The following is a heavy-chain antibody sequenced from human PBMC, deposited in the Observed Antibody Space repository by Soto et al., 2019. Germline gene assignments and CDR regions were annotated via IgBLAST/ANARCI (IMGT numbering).Heavy chain of an antibody. J-gene: IGHJ4*02. Sequence: KTSETLSLTCAVYGGSFSGYYWSWIRQPPGKGLEWIGEINHSGSTNYNPSLKSRVTISVDTSKNQFSLKLSSVTAADTAVYYCARGRTFWIFGVVSDYWGQGTLVTVSS. D-gene: IGHD3-3*01. V-gene: IGHV4-34*01. CDR3: ARGRTFWIFGVVSDY. CDR1: GGSFSGYY. CDR2: INHSGST.